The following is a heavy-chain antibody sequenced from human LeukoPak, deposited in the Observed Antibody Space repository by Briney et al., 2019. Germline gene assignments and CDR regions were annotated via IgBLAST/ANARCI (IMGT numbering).Heavy chain of an antibody. CDR3: ARVDYYDSSVSWFDP. V-gene: IGHV1-69*13. J-gene: IGHJ5*02. Sequence: EASVKVSCKASGGTFSSYAISWVRQAPGQGLEWMGGIIPIFGTANYAQKFQGRVTITADESTSTAYIELSSLRSEDTAVYYCARVDYYDSSVSWFDPWGQGTLVTVSS. D-gene: IGHD3-22*01. CDR1: GGTFSSYA. CDR2: IIPIFGTA.